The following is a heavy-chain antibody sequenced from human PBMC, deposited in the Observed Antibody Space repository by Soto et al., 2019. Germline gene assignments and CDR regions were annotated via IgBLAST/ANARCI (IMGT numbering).Heavy chain of an antibody. CDR1: GYTFTPYP. Sequence: QVQVVQSGAEEKKPGASVRISCKAFGYTFTPYPIHWVRQAPGQGLEWMAWINVADGNTRYSQRFQGRVTVTRDTSATTAHMELSSLRSEDTAVYFCATGAPHTSGYHPNDYWGQGTLVTVSS. J-gene: IGHJ4*02. V-gene: IGHV1-3*05. D-gene: IGHD3-22*01. CDR2: INVADGNT. CDR3: ATGAPHTSGYHPNDY.